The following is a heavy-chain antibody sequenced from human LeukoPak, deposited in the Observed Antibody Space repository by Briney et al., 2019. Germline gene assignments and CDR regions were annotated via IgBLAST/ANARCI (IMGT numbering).Heavy chain of an antibody. D-gene: IGHD2-2*01. CDR3: ARDVGEYCSSTNCDASHY. CDR1: GYTFTGYY. Sequence: GASVKVSCKASGYTFTGYYIHWVRQAPGQGLEWMGWINPHSGGTNYAQKFQGGVTMTRDTSITTAYMELSRLRSDDTAVYYCARDVGEYCSSTNCDASHYWGQGTLVTVSS. V-gene: IGHV1-2*02. CDR2: INPHSGGT. J-gene: IGHJ4*02.